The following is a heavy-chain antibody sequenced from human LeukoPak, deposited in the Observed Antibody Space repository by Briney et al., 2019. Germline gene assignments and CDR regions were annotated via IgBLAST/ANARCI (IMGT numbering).Heavy chain of an antibody. V-gene: IGHV4-59*06. CDR1: GGSISSYY. D-gene: IGHD3-22*01. CDR2: IYYSGST. J-gene: IGHJ4*02. Sequence: SETLSLTCTVSGGSISSYYWSWIRQHPGKGLEWIGYIYYSGSTYYNPSLKSRVTISVDTSKNQFSLKLSSVTAADTAVYYCARGGTTYYYDSSGYHYFDYWGQGTLVTVSS. CDR3: ARGGTTYYYDSSGYHYFDY.